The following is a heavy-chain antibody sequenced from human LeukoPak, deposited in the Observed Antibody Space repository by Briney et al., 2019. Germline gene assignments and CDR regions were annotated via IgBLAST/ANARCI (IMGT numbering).Heavy chain of an antibody. CDR3: ASRGEMTTVTTSGY. D-gene: IGHD4-17*01. Sequence: PGGSLRLSRAASGFTFSSYAMSWVRQAPGKGLEWVSAISGSGGSTYYADSVKGRFTISRDNSKNTLYLHMNSLRAEDTAVYYCASRGEMTTVTTSGYWGQGTLVTVSS. CDR1: GFTFSSYA. V-gene: IGHV3-23*01. CDR2: ISGSGGST. J-gene: IGHJ4*02.